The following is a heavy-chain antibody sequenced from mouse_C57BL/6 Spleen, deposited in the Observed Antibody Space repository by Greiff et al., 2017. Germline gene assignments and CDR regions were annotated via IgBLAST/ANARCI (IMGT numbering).Heavy chain of an antibody. Sequence: QVQLQQPGAELVMPGASVKLSCKASGYTFTSYWMHWVKQRPGQGLEWIGEIDPSDSYTNYNQKFKGKSTVTVDKSSSTAYMQLSSLTSEDSAVYYCARSYGSSYPDYWGQGTTLTVSS. CDR3: ARSYGSSYPDY. CDR1: GYTFTSYW. D-gene: IGHD1-1*01. V-gene: IGHV1-69*01. J-gene: IGHJ2*01. CDR2: IDPSDSYT.